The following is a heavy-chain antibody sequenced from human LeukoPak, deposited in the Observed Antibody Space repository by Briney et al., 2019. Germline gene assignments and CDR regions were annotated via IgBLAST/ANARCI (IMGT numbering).Heavy chain of an antibody. Sequence: ASVKVSCKASGYTFSGYNMHWVRQAPGQGLEWMGWINTRNGGTNYAQKFQGRVTMTRDTSISTAYMELSRLRSDDTAVYYCARDPALYDGDVSFDDWGQGTLVTVSS. CDR1: GYTFSGYN. CDR3: ARDPALYDGDVSFDD. J-gene: IGHJ4*02. D-gene: IGHD4-17*01. CDR2: INTRNGGT. V-gene: IGHV1-2*02.